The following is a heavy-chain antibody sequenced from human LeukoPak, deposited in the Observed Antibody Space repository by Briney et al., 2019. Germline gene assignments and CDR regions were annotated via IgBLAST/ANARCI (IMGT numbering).Heavy chain of an antibody. V-gene: IGHV3-30*04. D-gene: IGHD6-13*01. CDR3: ARGGSSWYRRDPDY. CDR2: ISYDGSNK. CDR1: GFTFSSYA. J-gene: IGHJ4*02. Sequence: GRSLRLSCAASGFTFSSYAMHWVRQAPGKGLEWVAVISYDGSNKYYADSVKGRFTISRDNSKNTLYLQMNSLRAEDTAVYCCARGGSSWYRRDPDYWGQGTLVTVSS.